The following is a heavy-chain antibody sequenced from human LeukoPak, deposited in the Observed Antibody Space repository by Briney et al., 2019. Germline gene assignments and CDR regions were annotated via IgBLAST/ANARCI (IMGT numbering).Heavy chain of an antibody. J-gene: IGHJ4*02. D-gene: IGHD5-18*01. CDR3: ARAHTLPPYSYEDY. V-gene: IGHV4-34*01. CDR2: INHSGST. CDR1: GGSFSGYY. Sequence: SETPSLTCAVYGGSFSGYYWSWIRQPPGKGLEWIGEINHSGSTNYNPSLKSRVTISVDTSKNQFSLKLSSVTAADTAVYYCARAHTLPPYSYEDYWGQGTLVTVSS.